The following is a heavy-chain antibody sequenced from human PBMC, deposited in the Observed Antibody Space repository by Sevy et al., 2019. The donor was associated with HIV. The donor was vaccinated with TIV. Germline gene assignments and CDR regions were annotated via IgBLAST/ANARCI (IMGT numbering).Heavy chain of an antibody. J-gene: IGHJ4*02. CDR3: AKGGVEYARILYY. CDR1: GFTFSSYG. Sequence: GGSLRLSCAASGFTFSSYGMHWVRQAPGKGLEWVAVICYDGSNKYYADSVKGRFTISRDNSKNTLYLQMNSLRAEDTAVYYCAKGGVEYARILYYWGQGTLVTVSS. V-gene: IGHV3-33*06. D-gene: IGHD2-8*01. CDR2: ICYDGSNK.